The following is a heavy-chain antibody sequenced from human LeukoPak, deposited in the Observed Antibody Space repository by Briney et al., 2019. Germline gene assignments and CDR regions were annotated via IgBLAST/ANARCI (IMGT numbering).Heavy chain of an antibody. V-gene: IGHV4-39*07. CDR2: IYHTGST. CDR3: ARKDCSATSCYAPDAFDI. Sequence: SETLSLTCTVSGGSISSSSYYWGWIRQPPGKGLEWIGTIYHTGSTYYNPSLKSRVTISVDRSKNEFSLKLNSVTAADTAVYYCARKDCSATSCYAPDAFDIWGQGTMVTVSS. J-gene: IGHJ3*02. CDR1: GGSISSSSYY. D-gene: IGHD2-2*01.